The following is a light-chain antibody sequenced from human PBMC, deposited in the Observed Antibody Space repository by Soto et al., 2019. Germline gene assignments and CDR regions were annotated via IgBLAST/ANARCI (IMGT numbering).Light chain of an antibody. CDR1: SSNIGSNF. CDR2: DNN. CDR3: GTWNSALRARV. J-gene: IGLJ3*02. Sequence: QSALTQPPSVSAAPGQRVTISCSGSSSNIGSNFVSWYKQSPGTAPTLLIYDNNKRPSGIPDRFTASKSGTSATLGITGLQPGDEAVYYCGTWNSALRARVFGGGTQLTVL. V-gene: IGLV1-51*01.